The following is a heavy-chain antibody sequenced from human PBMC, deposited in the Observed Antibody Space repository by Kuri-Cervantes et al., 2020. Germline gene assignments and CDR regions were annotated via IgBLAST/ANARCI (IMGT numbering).Heavy chain of an antibody. V-gene: IGHV4-34*01. J-gene: IGHJ3*01. CDR2: INHSGST. CDR1: GGSFSDYY. CDR3: ARGRYNGYWRAFDF. D-gene: IGHD5-24*01. Sequence: GSLRLSCAVYGGSFSDYYWIWIRQSPGKGLEWIGEINHSGSTNYKLSLESRVTMSTDTSRNQFSLKLRSVTAADTALYYCARGRYNGYWRAFDFWGQGTMVTVSS.